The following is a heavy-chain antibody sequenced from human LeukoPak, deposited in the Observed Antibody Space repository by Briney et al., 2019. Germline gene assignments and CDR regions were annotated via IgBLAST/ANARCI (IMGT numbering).Heavy chain of an antibody. Sequence: PGGSLRLSCAASGFSFSSYAMSWVRQAPGKGLEWVSGISGSGGSTYYADSVKGRFTISRDNSKNTLYLQMNSLRAEDTAVYYCARFLGSGSYYEIYYFDYWGQGTLVTVSS. CDR1: GFSFSSYA. CDR3: ARFLGSGSYYEIYYFDY. V-gene: IGHV3-23*01. D-gene: IGHD3-10*01. J-gene: IGHJ4*01. CDR2: ISGSGGST.